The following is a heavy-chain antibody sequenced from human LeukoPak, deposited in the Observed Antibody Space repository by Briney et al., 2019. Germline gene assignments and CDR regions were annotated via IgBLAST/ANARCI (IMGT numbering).Heavy chain of an antibody. CDR3: ARDDAPDYGDFELFGY. Sequence: GGSLRLSCAASGFAFSNFWMTWVRQAPGKGLEWVANINQDGSVKYYVDSVKGRFTFSRDNAKNSFYLQMNSLRAEDTAVYFCARDDAPDYGDFELFGYWGQGTLVTVSS. CDR2: INQDGSVK. CDR1: GFAFSNFW. D-gene: IGHD4-17*01. V-gene: IGHV3-7*05. J-gene: IGHJ4*02.